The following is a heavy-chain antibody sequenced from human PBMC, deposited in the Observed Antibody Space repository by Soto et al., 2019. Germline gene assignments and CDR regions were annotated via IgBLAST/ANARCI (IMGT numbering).Heavy chain of an antibody. V-gene: IGHV3-48*02. CDR2: ISSSSSTI. Sequence: EVQLVESGGGLVQPGGSLRLSCAASGFTFSSYSMNWVRQAPGKGLEWVSYISSSSSTIYYADSVKGRFTISRDNAKNSLYLQMNSLRDEDTAVYYCARGGLTPPPYYYYGMDVWGQGTTVTVSS. CDR1: GFTFSSYS. J-gene: IGHJ6*02. D-gene: IGHD6-25*01. CDR3: ARGGLTPPPYYYYGMDV.